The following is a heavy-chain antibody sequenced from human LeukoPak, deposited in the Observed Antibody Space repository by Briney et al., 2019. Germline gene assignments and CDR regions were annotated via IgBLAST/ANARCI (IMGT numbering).Heavy chain of an antibody. CDR2: FDPEDGET. CDR3: ATGHDYGGNSFNFDY. CDR1: GYNFTTYG. D-gene: IGHD4-23*01. Sequence: ASVKVSCKASGYNFTTYGISWVRQAPGKGLEWMGGFDPEDGETIYAQKFQGRVTMTEDTSTDTAYMELSSLRSEDTAVYYCATGHDYGGNSFNFDYWGQGTLVTVSS. V-gene: IGHV1-24*01. J-gene: IGHJ4*02.